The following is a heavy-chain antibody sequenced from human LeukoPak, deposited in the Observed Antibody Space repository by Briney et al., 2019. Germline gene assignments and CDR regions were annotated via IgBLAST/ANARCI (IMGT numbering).Heavy chain of an antibody. D-gene: IGHD1-26*01. CDR2: IYYSGST. CDR3: ARQPYMLGAYYFDY. CDR1: GGSISSSIYY. J-gene: IGHJ4*02. V-gene: IGHV4-39*01. Sequence: SETLSLTCTVSGGSISSSIYYWGWIRQPPGKGLERIGSIYYSGSTYYNPSLKSRVTTSVYTSKNQFSLKLSSVTAADTAVYYCARQPYMLGAYYFDYWGQGTLVTVSS.